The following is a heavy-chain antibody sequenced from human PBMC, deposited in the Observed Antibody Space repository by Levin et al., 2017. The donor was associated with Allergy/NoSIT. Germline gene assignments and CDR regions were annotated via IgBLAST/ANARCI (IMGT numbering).Heavy chain of an antibody. J-gene: IGHJ6*02. D-gene: IGHD3-10*01. CDR1: GYTFTSYY. CDR2: INPSGGST. Sequence: GESLKISCKASGYTFTSYYMHWVRQAPGQGLEWMGIINPSGGSTSYAQKFQGRVTMTRDTSTSTVYMELSSLRSEDTAVYYCAREWRRVDYYGSGRGMDGWGQGTTVTVSS. CDR3: AREWRRVDYYGSGRGMDG. V-gene: IGHV1-46*01.